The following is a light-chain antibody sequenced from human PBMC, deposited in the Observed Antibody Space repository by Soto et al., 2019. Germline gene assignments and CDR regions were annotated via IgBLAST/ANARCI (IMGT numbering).Light chain of an antibody. CDR1: QSGLYRSNNKDY. J-gene: IGKJ2*01. V-gene: IGKV4-1*01. Sequence: DIVMTQSPDPLAVSLGERAPINCKSSQSGLYRSNNKDYLAWYQQNPGQPPKLLIYWASTRASGVPDRFSGSGSGAHFTLTISSLQAEDAAVYYYQQYYSTSPAFGQGTTVDIK. CDR2: WAS. CDR3: QQYYSTSPA.